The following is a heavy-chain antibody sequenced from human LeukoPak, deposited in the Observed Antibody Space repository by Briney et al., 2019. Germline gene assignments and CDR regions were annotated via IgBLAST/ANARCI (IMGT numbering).Heavy chain of an antibody. CDR2: IRYDGSNK. D-gene: IGHD2-2*02. Sequence: GSLRLSCAASGFTFSSYGMHWVRQAPGKGLEWVAFIRYDGSNKYYADSVKGRFTISRDNSKNTLYLQMNSLRAEDTAVYYCAKDLVPAAIQGLDWFDPWGQGTLVTVSS. CDR3: AKDLVPAAIQGLDWFDP. CDR1: GFTFSSYG. V-gene: IGHV3-30*02. J-gene: IGHJ5*02.